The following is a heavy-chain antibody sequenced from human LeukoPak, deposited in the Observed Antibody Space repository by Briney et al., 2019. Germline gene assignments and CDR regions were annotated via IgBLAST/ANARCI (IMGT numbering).Heavy chain of an antibody. CDR1: GCTFSSYS. CDR2: IGGSSSPI. Sequence: PGGSLRLSCAASGCTFSSYSMSWVRQAPGKGLEWLSYIGGSSSPIYYADSVKGRFTISRDNAKNSLYLQMNSLRAEDTAVYYCARSSGYPYFDYWGQGTLVTVSS. V-gene: IGHV3-48*01. J-gene: IGHJ4*02. CDR3: ARSSGYPYFDY. D-gene: IGHD3-22*01.